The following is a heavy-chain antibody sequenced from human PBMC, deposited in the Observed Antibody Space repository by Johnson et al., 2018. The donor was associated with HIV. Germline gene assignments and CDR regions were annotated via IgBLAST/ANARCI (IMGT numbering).Heavy chain of an antibody. CDR3: ARRWELHSNAFDI. CDR1: GFTFDDYG. J-gene: IGHJ3*02. V-gene: IGHV3-20*04. Sequence: VQLVESGGGVVQPGRSLRLSCAAFGFTFDDYGMSWVRQAPEKGLEWVSGINWNGGSTGYADSVKGRFTISRDNAKNSLYLQMNNLRAEDTALYYCARRWELHSNAFDIWGQGTMVTVSS. CDR2: INWNGGST. D-gene: IGHD1-26*01.